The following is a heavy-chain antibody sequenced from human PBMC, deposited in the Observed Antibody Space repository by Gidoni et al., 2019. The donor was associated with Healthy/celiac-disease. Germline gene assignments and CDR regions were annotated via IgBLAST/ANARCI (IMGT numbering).Heavy chain of an antibody. CDR1: GFTFSSDA. Sequence: EVHLLESGGGLVQPGGSLRLFCAASGFTFSSDAMSWVRQAPGKGLEWVSSISGSGGSTYYADSVKGRFTISRDNSKNTLYLQMNSLRAEDTAVYYCAKAHSSAYRAYFDYWGQGALVTVSS. J-gene: IGHJ4*02. CDR3: AKAHSSAYRAYFDY. D-gene: IGHD3-22*01. CDR2: ISGSGGST. V-gene: IGHV3-23*01.